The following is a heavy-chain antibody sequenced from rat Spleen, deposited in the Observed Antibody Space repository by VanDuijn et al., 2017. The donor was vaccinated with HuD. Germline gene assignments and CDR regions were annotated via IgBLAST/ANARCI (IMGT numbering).Heavy chain of an antibody. V-gene: IGHV2-32*01. CDR2: MWSDGDT. CDR3: ASLSTGIPLDYWYFDF. CDR1: GLSLNRYH. Sequence: QMQLKESGPGLVQPSQTLSLTCTVSGLSLNRYHVHWVRQPPQKGLEWMGVMWSDGDTSYNSGIKSRLSISRDISESQVFLKMSSLQTEDTATYYCASLSTGIPLDYWYFDFWGPGTMVTVSS. J-gene: IGHJ1*01. D-gene: IGHD1-4*01.